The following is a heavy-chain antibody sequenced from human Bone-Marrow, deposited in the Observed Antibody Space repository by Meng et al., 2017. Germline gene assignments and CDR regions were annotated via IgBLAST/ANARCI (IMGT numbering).Heavy chain of an antibody. CDR1: GESISSDIW. CDR3: GRDQGRELINH. V-gene: IGHV4-4*02. CDR2: VYHRGDT. D-gene: IGHD1-7*01. J-gene: IGHJ4*02. Sequence: QVQLQDSGPGLVKPSGTLSLTCTVSGESISSDIWWSWVRQPPGKGLEWIGEVYHRGDTNYNPSLKSRVDISVDKSKNQFYLSLFSVTAADTAVYYCGRDQGRELINHWGQGTLVTVSS.